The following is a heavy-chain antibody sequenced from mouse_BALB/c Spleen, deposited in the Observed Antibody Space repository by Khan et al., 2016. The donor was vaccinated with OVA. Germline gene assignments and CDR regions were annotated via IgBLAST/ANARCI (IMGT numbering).Heavy chain of an antibody. CDR1: GYTFTNYW. J-gene: IGHJ2*01. V-gene: IGHV1-87*01. CDR2: IYPGDGDT. CDR3: ASIYDNYFDY. D-gene: IGHD1-1*01. Sequence: QFQLVQSGAELARPGASVKLSCKASGYTFTNYWMQWVKQRPGQGLEWIGAIYPGDGDTKYTQKFKGKATLTADTSSSTAYMQLSSLASEDSAVYYCASIYDNYFDYWGQGTTLTVSS.